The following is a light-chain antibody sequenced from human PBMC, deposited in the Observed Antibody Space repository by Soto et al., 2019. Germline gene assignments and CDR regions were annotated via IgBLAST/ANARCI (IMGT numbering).Light chain of an antibody. CDR1: QSVSSSY. Sequence: EIVLTQSPGTLSLSPGERATPSCRASQSVSSSYLAWYQQKPGQAPRLLIYDASSRATGIPDRFSGSGSGTDFTLTISRLEPEDFAVYYCQQYGSSPSITFGQGTRLEIK. J-gene: IGKJ5*01. V-gene: IGKV3-20*01. CDR2: DAS. CDR3: QQYGSSPSIT.